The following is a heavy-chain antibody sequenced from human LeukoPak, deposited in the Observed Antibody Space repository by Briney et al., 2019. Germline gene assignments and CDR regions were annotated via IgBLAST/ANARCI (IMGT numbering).Heavy chain of an antibody. D-gene: IGHD5-12*01. CDR1: GGTFSSYA. Sequence: SVKVSCKASGGTFSSYAISWVRQAPGQGLEWMGGIIPIFGTANYAQKFQGRVTITADESTSTAYMERSSLRSEDTAVYYCARSNSGYDWWIYYFDYWGQGTLVTVSS. J-gene: IGHJ4*02. CDR3: ARSNSGYDWWIYYFDY. CDR2: IIPIFGTA. V-gene: IGHV1-69*13.